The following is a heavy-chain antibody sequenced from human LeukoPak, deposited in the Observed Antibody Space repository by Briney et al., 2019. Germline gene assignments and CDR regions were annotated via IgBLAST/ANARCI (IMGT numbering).Heavy chain of an antibody. D-gene: IGHD1-20*01. CDR2: IYYIRNT. Sequence: SETLSLTCTVSGGSVGSAGYYWSWIRQPPGGGLEWIGYIYYIRNTNYNPSLKSRVTMSLDPSKNQFSLKLNSVTAADTAVYYCAREYFITGTTSDYWGQGTLVTVSS. V-gene: IGHV4-61*08. CDR1: GGSVGSAGYY. CDR3: AREYFITGTTSDY. J-gene: IGHJ4*02.